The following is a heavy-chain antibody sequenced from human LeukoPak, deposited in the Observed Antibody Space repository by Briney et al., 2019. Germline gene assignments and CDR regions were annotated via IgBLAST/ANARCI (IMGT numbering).Heavy chain of an antibody. Sequence: SETLSLTCTVSGGSISSYYWSWIRQPPGKGLEWIGYIYYSGSTNYNPSLKSRVTISVGTSKNQFSLKLSSVTAADTAVYYCARGGDGYNVYYFDYWGQGTLVTVSS. CDR1: GGSISSYY. J-gene: IGHJ4*02. CDR3: ARGGDGYNVYYFDY. D-gene: IGHD5-24*01. CDR2: IYYSGST. V-gene: IGHV4-59*08.